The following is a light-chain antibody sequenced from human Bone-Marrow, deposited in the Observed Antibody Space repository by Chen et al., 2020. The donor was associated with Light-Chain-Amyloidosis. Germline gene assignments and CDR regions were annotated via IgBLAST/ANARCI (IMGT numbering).Light chain of an antibody. CDR3: SSYTSSSTVV. V-gene: IGLV2-14*01. J-gene: IGLJ2*01. Sequence: QSPLTQPASVSGSPGQSITISCTGTSRDVGGYNYVSWYQQHPGKAPKLMIYEVSNRPSGVSNRFSGSKSGNTASLTISGLQAEDEADYYCSSYTSSSTVVFGGGTKLTVL. CDR2: EVS. CDR1: SRDVGGYNY.